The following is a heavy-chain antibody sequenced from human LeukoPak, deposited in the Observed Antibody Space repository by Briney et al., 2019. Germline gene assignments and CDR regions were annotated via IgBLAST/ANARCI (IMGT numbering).Heavy chain of an antibody. J-gene: IGHJ4*02. V-gene: IGHV4-59*01. Sequence: PSETLSLTCTVSGGXISSYYCGWLRQPPGKGLEWIGFIYYSGITDYNPSLKSRVTISIDTSKNQFSLKLTSVTAADTAVYYCARLRALSYYDSSGDLYYFEYWGQGTLVTVSS. CDR1: GGXISSYY. CDR3: ARLRALSYYDSSGDLYYFEY. CDR2: IYYSGIT. D-gene: IGHD3-22*01.